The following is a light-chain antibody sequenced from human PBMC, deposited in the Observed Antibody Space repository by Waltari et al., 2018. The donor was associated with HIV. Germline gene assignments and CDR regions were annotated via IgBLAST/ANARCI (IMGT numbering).Light chain of an antibody. V-gene: IGLV2-8*01. CDR1: SSDVGGYNF. J-gene: IGLJ2*01. CDR3: SSYAGNNKLV. Sequence: QSALTQPPSASGSPGQSVTISCTGTSSDVGGYNFVTWYQQHPGKVPKLIMYEVNKRPSGVPARFSGSKSGNTASLTGSGLQAEDEADYHCSSYAGNNKLVFGGGTKLTVL. CDR2: EVN.